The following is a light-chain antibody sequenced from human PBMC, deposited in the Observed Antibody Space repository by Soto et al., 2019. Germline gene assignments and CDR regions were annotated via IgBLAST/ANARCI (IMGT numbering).Light chain of an antibody. CDR2: DAS. CDR3: QPRSNWPPT. Sequence: EIVLTQSPATLSLSPGERATLSCRASQSVSSYLAWYQQKPGQAPRLLIYDASNRATGIPARFSGSGSGTDFTPTISSLEPEDFAVYYCQPRSNWPPTFGQGTKLEIK. V-gene: IGKV3-11*01. J-gene: IGKJ2*01. CDR1: QSVSSY.